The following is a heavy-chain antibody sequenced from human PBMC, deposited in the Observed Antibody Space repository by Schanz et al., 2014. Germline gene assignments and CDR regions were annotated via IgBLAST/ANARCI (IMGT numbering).Heavy chain of an antibody. V-gene: IGHV3-15*01. Sequence: VQLLESGGGLFKPGGSLRLSCAGSGFTFADYYMTWIRQAPGKGLEWVGRIMGKTDGATTDYAAPVKGRFTISRDDSRNTLYLQMNTLRTDDTALYYCTTFNNRDALYIWGQGTMVSVSS. CDR2: IMGKTDGATT. CDR3: TTFNNRDALYI. CDR1: GFTFADYY. D-gene: IGHD1-20*01. J-gene: IGHJ3*02.